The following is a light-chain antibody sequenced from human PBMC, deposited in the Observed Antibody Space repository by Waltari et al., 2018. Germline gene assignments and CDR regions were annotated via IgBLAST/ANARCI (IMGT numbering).Light chain of an antibody. Sequence: QSALTQPRPVSGSPGQSATISCTGTSSDVGCYKYVSWYQQHPGKGPKVLIYDVSKRPPGVPDRFSASKSDNTASLTISGLQAEDEADYHCCSYAGNHVWVFGGGTKLTVL. CDR2: DVS. CDR3: CSYAGNHVWV. CDR1: SSDVGCYKY. J-gene: IGLJ3*02. V-gene: IGLV2-11*01.